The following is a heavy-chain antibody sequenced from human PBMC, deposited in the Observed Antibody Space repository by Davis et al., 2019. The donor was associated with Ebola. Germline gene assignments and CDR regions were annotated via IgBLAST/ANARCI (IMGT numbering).Heavy chain of an antibody. J-gene: IGHJ4*02. V-gene: IGHV1-46*03. CDR2: INPSGGST. D-gene: IGHD1-26*01. CDR1: VYTFTSYY. Sequence: ASVTVSCQASVYTFTSYYMHWVRQAPRQGLEWMGIINPSGGSTSYAQKFQGRVTMTRDTSTSTVYMELSSLRSEDTAVYYCASVVGAYAPFDYWGQGTLVTVSS. CDR3: ASVVGAYAPFDY.